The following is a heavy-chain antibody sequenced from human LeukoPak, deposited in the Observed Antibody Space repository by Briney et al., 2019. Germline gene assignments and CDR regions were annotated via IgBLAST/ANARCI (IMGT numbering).Heavy chain of an antibody. D-gene: IGHD1-14*01. Sequence: SETLSLTCTVSGGSISSGDYYWRWIRQPPGKGLEWIGYIYYSGSTYYNPSLKSRVTISVDTSKNQFSLKLSSVTAADTAVYYCLRHGIGNGDYWGQGTLVTVSS. CDR2: IYYSGST. CDR3: LRHGIGNGDY. V-gene: IGHV4-30-4*01. CDR1: GGSISSGDYY. J-gene: IGHJ4*02.